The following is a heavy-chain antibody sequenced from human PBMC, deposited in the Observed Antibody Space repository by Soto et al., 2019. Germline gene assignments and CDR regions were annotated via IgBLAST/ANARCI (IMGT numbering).Heavy chain of an antibody. CDR1: GYTFTNYY. D-gene: IGHD3-10*01. CDR2: INPTDGTT. Sequence: ASVKVSCKASGYTFTNYYMHWVRQAPGQGLEWMGIINPTDGTTTYAQKFQGRGTMTRDTSTTTIYMELSSLRSEDTAVYYGARGDDVLSPSGTYYFDYWGQGTLVTVSS. CDR3: ARGDDVLSPSGTYYFDY. V-gene: IGHV1-46*01. J-gene: IGHJ4*02.